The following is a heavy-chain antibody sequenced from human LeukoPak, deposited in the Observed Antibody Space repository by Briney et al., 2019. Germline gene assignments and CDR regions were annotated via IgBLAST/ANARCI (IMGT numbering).Heavy chain of an antibody. CDR2: ISTSSSYI. V-gene: IGHV3-21*01. J-gene: IGHJ4*02. CDR1: GFTFSSYS. CDR3: ARGLAVAGTRYFDY. D-gene: IGHD6-19*01. Sequence: PGGSLRLSCAACGFTFSSYSMNWVRQAPGKGLEWVSFISTSSSYIHYADSVKGRFTISRDNAKNSLYLQMNSLRAEDTAVYYCARGLAVAGTRYFDYWGQGTLVTVSS.